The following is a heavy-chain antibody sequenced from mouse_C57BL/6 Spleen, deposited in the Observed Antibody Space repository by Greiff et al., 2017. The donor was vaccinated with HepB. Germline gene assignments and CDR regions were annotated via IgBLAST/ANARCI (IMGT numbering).Heavy chain of an antibody. CDR2: IDPSDSYT. CDR3: ARYSSYDYYAMDY. V-gene: IGHV1-69*01. Sequence: QVQLQQPGAELVMPGASVKLSCKASGYTFTSYWMHWVKQRPGQGLEWIGEIDPSDSYTNYNQKFKGKSTLTVDKSSSTAYMQLSSLTSEDSAVYYCARYSSYDYYAMDYWGQGTSVTVSS. CDR1: GYTFTSYW. D-gene: IGHD1-1*01. J-gene: IGHJ4*01.